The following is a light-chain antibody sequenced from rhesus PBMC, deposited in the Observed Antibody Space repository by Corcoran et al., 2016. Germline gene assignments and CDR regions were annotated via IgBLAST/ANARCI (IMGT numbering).Light chain of an antibody. CDR2: EVI. Sequence: QAAPTQSPSVSGAPGQWVTISCTGTSSDIGGSNRVSWYQHHPGKAPKVMIYEVIKRPSGVSDRFSGSKFGNTASLTISGLQAEDEADYSCSSYATGNTFIFGSGTRLTVL. J-gene: IGLJ1*01. CDR3: SSYATGNTFI. V-gene: IGLV2-13*03. CDR1: SSDIGGSNR.